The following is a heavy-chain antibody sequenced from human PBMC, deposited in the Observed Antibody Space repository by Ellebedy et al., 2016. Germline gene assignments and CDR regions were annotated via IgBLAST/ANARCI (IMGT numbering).Heavy chain of an antibody. CDR1: RYTFTSYD. CDR2: MNPNSGNT. D-gene: IGHD4-11*01. J-gene: IGHJ6*03. V-gene: IGHV1-8*01. Sequence: ASVKVSXKASRYTFTSYDINWVRQATGQGLEWMGWMNPNSGNTGYALKFQGRVTMTRNTSISTAYMELSSLRSEDTAVYYCARGGYSNYGFFHNYYYYMDVWGKGTTVTVSS. CDR3: ARGGYSNYGFFHNYYYYMDV.